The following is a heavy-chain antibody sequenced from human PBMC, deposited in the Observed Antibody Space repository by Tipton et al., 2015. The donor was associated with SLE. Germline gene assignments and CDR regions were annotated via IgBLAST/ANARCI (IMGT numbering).Heavy chain of an antibody. CDR1: GFTFSDHY. J-gene: IGHJ3*02. CDR2: ISDDGSNK. V-gene: IGHV3-33*05. CDR3: ARRNSESGAFDM. Sequence: SLRLSCAASGFTFSDHYMDWVRQAPGKGLEWVAVISDDGSNKYYADSVKGRFTISRDNAKNTLYLQMNSLRAEDTAVYYCARRNSESGAFDMWGQGTLVTVSS. D-gene: IGHD3-10*01.